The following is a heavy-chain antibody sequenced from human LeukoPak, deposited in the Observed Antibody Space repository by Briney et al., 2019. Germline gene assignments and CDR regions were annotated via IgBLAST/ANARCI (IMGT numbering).Heavy chain of an antibody. CDR2: IYYSGST. V-gene: IGHV4-39*01. CDR3: ARIAAAGTPTEYFQH. D-gene: IGHD6-13*01. CDR1: GGSISSSSYY. J-gene: IGHJ1*01. Sequence: SETLSLTCTASGGSISSSSYYWGWIRQPPGKGLEWIGSIYYSGSTYYNPSLKSRVTISVDTSKNQFSLKLSSVTAADTAVYYCARIAAAGTPTEYFQHWGQGTLVTVSS.